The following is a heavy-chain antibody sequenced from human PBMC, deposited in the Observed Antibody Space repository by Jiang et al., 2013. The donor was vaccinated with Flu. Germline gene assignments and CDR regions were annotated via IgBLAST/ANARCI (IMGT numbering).Heavy chain of an antibody. Sequence: RLSRAASGFTFSSFAMHWVRQAPGKGLEYVSAIGGNGGSTYYANSVKGRFTISRDNSKNTLYLEMNDLRAEDTAVYFCARDRETVTGKDYYYGMDVWGQGTTVTVSS. J-gene: IGHJ6*02. CDR2: IGGNGGST. CDR1: GFTFSSFA. V-gene: IGHV3-64*01. CDR3: ARDRETVTGKDYYYGMDV. D-gene: IGHD6-19*01.